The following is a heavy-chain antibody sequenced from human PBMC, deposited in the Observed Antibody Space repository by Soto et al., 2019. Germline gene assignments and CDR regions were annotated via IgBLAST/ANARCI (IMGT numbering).Heavy chain of an antibody. Sequence: QVQLVQSGAEVKKPGASVKVSCKAAGYTLTTYGVSWVRQAPGQGLEWVGWISANNDNTNYAKKFQGRVTMTTDTSTSTAYMELRSLRSDDTAVYYCARGTYFDYWGQGTLVTVSS. CDR2: ISANNDNT. CDR3: ARGTYFDY. V-gene: IGHV1-18*01. J-gene: IGHJ4*02. CDR1: GYTLTTYG. D-gene: IGHD1-1*01.